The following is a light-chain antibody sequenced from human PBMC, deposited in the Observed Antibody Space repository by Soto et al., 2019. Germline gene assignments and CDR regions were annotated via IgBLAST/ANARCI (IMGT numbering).Light chain of an antibody. J-gene: IGLJ2*01. CDR2: DTS. V-gene: IGLV7-46*01. CDR1: TGPVTSSHY. Sequence: QAVVTQEPSLTVSPGGTGTLTFDSSTGPVTSSHYPYWFQQKPGQSPKTLIYDTSNKHSWTPARFSGSLLGGKAALTLSGAQPEDEAEYYCLLSYGVTRPVVFGGGTKLTVL. CDR3: LLSYGVTRPVV.